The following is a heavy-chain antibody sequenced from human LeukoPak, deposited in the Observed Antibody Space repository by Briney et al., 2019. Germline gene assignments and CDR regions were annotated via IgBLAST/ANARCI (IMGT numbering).Heavy chain of an antibody. V-gene: IGHV4-59*11. D-gene: IGHD6-6*01. J-gene: IGHJ6*03. CDR1: GGSISSHY. CDR3: ARDIAARPSKIPKYYYYMDV. Sequence: SETLSLTCTVSGGSISSHYWSWIRQPPGKGLEWIGYIYYSGSTNYNPSLKSRVTISVDTSKNQFSLKLSPVTAADTAVYYCARDIAARPSKIPKYYYYMDVWGKGTTVTVSS. CDR2: IYYSGST.